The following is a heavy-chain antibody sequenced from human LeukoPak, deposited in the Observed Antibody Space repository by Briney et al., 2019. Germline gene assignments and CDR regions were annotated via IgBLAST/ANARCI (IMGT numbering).Heavy chain of an antibody. D-gene: IGHD5-24*01. J-gene: IGHJ3*02. V-gene: IGHV3-9*01. Sequence: GGSLRLSCAASGFTFDDYAMHWVRQAPGKGLEWVSGISWNSGSIGYADSVKGRFTISRDNAKTYLYLQMNSLRAADTALYYCAKDRDGYNVGAFDIWGQGTMVTVSS. CDR3: AKDRDGYNVGAFDI. CDR2: ISWNSGSI. CDR1: GFTFDDYA.